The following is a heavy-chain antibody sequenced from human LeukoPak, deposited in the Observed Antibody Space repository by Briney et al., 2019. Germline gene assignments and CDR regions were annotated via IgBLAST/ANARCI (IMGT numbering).Heavy chain of an antibody. CDR1: GFTFSSYS. J-gene: IGHJ4*02. Sequence: GGSLRLSCAASGFTFSSYSMNWVRQAPGKGLEWVSSISSSSSYIYYADSVKGRFTISRDNAKNSLYLQMNSLRAEDTAVYYCARDSGYCSGWYYFDYWGQGTLVTVSS. D-gene: IGHD6-19*01. CDR2: ISSSSSYI. CDR3: ARDSGYCSGWYYFDY. V-gene: IGHV3-21*01.